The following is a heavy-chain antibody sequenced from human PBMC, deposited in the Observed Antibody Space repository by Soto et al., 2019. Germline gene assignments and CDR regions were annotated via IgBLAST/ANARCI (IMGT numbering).Heavy chain of an antibody. CDR2: IYWNDDK. CDR3: AHRSDSSSWYYYYYGMDV. CDR1: GFSLSTSGVG. V-gene: IGHV2-5*01. Sequence: SGPTLVNPTQTLTLTCTFSGFSLSTSGVGVGWIRQPPGKALEWLALIYWNDDKRYSPSLKSRLTITKDTSKNQVVLTMTNMDPVDTATYYCAHRSDSSSWYYYYYGMDVWGQGTTVTVSS. D-gene: IGHD6-13*01. J-gene: IGHJ6*02.